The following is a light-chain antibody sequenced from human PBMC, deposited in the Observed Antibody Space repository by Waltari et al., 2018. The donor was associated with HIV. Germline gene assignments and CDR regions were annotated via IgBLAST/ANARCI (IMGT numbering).Light chain of an antibody. CDR1: SSNNGSTT. J-gene: IGLJ1*01. CDR3: AAWDDRLNVYV. CDR2: TNN. Sequence: QSVLTQLPSASGTPGQRVTMSCSGSSSNNGSTTVNCYQQLPGTAPQLLMYTNNQRPSRVPDRFSGSKSGTSASLAISGLKSEDEADYYCAAWDDRLNVYVFGGGTKVTVL. V-gene: IGLV1-44*01.